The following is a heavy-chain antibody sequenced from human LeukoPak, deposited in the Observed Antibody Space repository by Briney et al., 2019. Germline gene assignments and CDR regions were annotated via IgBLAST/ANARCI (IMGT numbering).Heavy chain of an antibody. D-gene: IGHD6-25*01. CDR1: GGSFSSYY. Sequence: KPSETLSLTCAVYGGSFSSYYWGWIRQPPGKGLEWIGSIYYSGSTYYNPSLKSRVTISVDTSKNQFSLKLSSVTAADTAVYYCARHLLGAGANGNFDYWGQGTLVTVSS. CDR2: IYYSGST. CDR3: ARHLLGAGANGNFDY. J-gene: IGHJ4*02. V-gene: IGHV4-39*01.